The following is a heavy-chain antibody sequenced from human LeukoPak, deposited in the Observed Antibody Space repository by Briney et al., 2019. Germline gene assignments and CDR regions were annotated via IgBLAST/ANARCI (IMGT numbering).Heavy chain of an antibody. J-gene: IGHJ5*02. V-gene: IGHV4-59*11. Sequence: SETLSLTCTVSGGSISSHYWSWIRQPPGKGLEWIGYIYYSGSTNYNPSLKSRVTISVDTPKNQFSLKLSSVTAADTAVYYCARGPKTGYCSSTSCFWGGNWFDPWGQGTLVTVSS. CDR1: GGSISSHY. D-gene: IGHD2-2*01. CDR3: ARGPKTGYCSSTSCFWGGNWFDP. CDR2: IYYSGST.